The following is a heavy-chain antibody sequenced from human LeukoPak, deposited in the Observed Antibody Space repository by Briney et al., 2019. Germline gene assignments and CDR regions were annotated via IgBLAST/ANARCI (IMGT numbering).Heavy chain of an antibody. CDR1: GGSLNSGDYY. J-gene: IGHJ4*02. D-gene: IGHD1-14*01. V-gene: IGHV4-30-4*08. CDR3: ARASIAYIQTDGDN. CDR2: IYNSGST. Sequence: SETLSLTCTVSGGSLNSGDYYWSWVRQPPGKGLEWVGYIYNSGSTYYNPSLNSRAPISVDTSKNQSSLKLSSVTAADTAVYYSARASIAYIQTDGDNWGQGTLVTVSS.